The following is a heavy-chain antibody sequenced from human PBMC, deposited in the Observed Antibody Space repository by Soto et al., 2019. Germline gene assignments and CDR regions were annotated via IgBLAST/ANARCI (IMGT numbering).Heavy chain of an antibody. CDR1: GGSTSSSSYY. D-gene: IGHD2-2*01. CDR2: IYYSGST. V-gene: IGHV4-39*01. Sequence: PSETLSLTCTVSGGSTSSSSYYWGWIRQPPGKGLEWIGSIYYSGSTYYNPSLKSRVTISVDTSKNQFSLKLSSVTAADTAVYYCARHVDCSSTSCYGDNNWFDPWGQGTLVTVSS. CDR3: ARHVDCSSTSCYGDNNWFDP. J-gene: IGHJ5*02.